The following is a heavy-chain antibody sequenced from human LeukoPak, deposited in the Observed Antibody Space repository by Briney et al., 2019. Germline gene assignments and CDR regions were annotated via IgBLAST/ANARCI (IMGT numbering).Heavy chain of an antibody. Sequence: PGGSLRLSCAASGFPFDDYGMNWVRQVPGKGLEWVSGINWNGGSTGYADSVKGRFTISRDNAKNTLYLQMNSLRPEDTAMYHCARDRLPSDQDDFDYWGQGILVTVSS. CDR3: ARDRLPSDQDDFDY. J-gene: IGHJ4*02. V-gene: IGHV3-20*01. D-gene: IGHD3-3*01. CDR1: GFPFDDYG. CDR2: INWNGGST.